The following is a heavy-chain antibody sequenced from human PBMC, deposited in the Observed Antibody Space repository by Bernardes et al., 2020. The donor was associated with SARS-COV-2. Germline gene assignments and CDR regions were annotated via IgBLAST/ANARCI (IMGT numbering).Heavy chain of an antibody. CDR1: GITVSGNY. Sequence: GGSLRLSCAVSGITVSGNYMSWVRQAPGKGLEWVSTIYSGDTTSYADSAKGRFAVSRDNSQNTLYLQMNSLRAEDTAVYYCGRRNLGAFDIWGQGTMVTVSS. CDR3: GRRNLGAFDI. CDR2: IYSGDTT. J-gene: IGHJ3*02. V-gene: IGHV3-53*05.